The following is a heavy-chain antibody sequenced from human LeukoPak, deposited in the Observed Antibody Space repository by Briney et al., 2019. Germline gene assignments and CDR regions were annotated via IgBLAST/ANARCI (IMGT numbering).Heavy chain of an antibody. CDR2: ISSSSRYI. CDR1: RFTFSSYS. J-gene: IGHJ4*02. CDR3: ARGGSDILTQHDY. V-gene: IGHV3-21*01. D-gene: IGHD3-9*01. Sequence: KAGGSLRLSCAASRFTFSSYSMNWVRQAPGKGLEWVSSISSSSRYIYYADSVKGRFTISRDNAKNSLYLQMNSLRAEDTAVYYCARGGSDILTQHDYWGQGTLVTVSS.